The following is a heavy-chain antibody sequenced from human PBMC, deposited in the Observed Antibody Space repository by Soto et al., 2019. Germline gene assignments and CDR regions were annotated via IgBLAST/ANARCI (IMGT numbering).Heavy chain of an antibody. J-gene: IGHJ6*02. CDR1: GGTFSSYA. D-gene: IGHD3-22*01. CDR3: ARASDAYDSSGFYYYGMDV. Sequence: QVQLVQSGAEVKKPGSSVKVSCKASGGTFSSYAISWVRQAPGQGLKWMGGIIPILGKANYAQKFQGRVTMTADESTSTAYMVLTSMRSEDTAVYYCARASDAYDSSGFYYYGMDVWGQGTTVTVSS. CDR2: IIPILGKA. V-gene: IGHV1-69*01.